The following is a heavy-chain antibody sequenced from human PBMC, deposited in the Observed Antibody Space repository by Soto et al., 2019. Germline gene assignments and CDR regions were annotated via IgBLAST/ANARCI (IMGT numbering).Heavy chain of an antibody. CDR1: GFTFSNAW. CDR3: STGGYYFDY. Sequence: PGGSLRLSCAGSGFTFSNAWMNWVRQAPGKGLEWVGRIKSKPDGGTTDYAAPVKGRFTISRDDSKNTVYLQINSLKNEDTAEYYCSTGGYYFDYWGQGTQVTVSS. D-gene: IGHD5-12*01. CDR2: IKSKPDGGTT. V-gene: IGHV3-15*07. J-gene: IGHJ4*02.